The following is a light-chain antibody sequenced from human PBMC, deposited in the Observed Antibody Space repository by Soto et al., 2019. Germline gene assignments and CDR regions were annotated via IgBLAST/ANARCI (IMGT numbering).Light chain of an antibody. Sequence: EIVLTQSPGTLSLSPGETATLSCRASQSGGSYLAWYQQKPGQAPRLLIYATSSRAAGIPDRFSGSGSGTDFTLTISTLEPEDFAVYYCQQYNMSPRPFGQGTKLESK. CDR1: QSGGSY. V-gene: IGKV3-20*01. CDR2: ATS. J-gene: IGKJ2*01. CDR3: QQYNMSPRP.